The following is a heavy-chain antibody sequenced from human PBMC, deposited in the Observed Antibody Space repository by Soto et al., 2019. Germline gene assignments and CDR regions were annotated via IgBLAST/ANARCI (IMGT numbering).Heavy chain of an antibody. J-gene: IGHJ5*02. CDR2: INTDGSNT. CDR3: AREFCSGGNCYTYYFDP. V-gene: IGHV3-74*01. CDR1: GFTFSTSD. Sequence: GSLRLSCVASGFTFSTSDMHWVRHAPGKGLVWVSHINTDGSNTNYADSVKGRFTISRDNAKSTLFLQMNSLRDEDTAVYYCAREFCSGGNCYTYYFDPWGQGIPVTVSS. D-gene: IGHD2-15*01.